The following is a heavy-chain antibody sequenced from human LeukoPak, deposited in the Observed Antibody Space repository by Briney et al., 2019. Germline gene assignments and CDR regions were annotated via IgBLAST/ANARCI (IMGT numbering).Heavy chain of an antibody. CDR3: ARGQLRGQLPTRPNWFDP. V-gene: IGHV4-39*07. J-gene: IGHJ5*02. D-gene: IGHD2-2*01. Sequence: PSETLSLTCTVSGGSISSSSYYWSWIRQPPGKGLEWIGEINHSGSTNYNPSLKSRVTISVDTFKNQFSLKLSSVTAADTAVYYCARGQLRGQLPTRPNWFDPWGQGTLVTVSS. CDR1: GGSISSSSYY. CDR2: INHSGST.